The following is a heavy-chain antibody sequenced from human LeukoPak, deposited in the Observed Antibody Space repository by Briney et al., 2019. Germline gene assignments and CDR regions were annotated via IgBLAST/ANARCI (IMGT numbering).Heavy chain of an antibody. CDR2: IRHDGSNK. V-gene: IGHV3-30*02. Sequence: GGSLRLSCAASGFTFSSYGMHWVRQAPGKGLEWVAFIRHDGSNKYYADSVKGRFTISRDNSKNLLYLQLTSLRAEDTAVYYCARDNSVRDEAWWFNPWGQGTLVTVSS. J-gene: IGHJ5*02. D-gene: IGHD5-24*01. CDR3: ARDNSVRDEAWWFNP. CDR1: GFTFSSYG.